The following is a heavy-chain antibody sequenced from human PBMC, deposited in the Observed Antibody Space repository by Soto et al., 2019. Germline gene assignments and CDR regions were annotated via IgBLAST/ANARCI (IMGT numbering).Heavy chain of an antibody. CDR2: IKQDGSEK. J-gene: IGHJ2*01. Sequence: EVQLVESGGGLVQPGGSLRLSCAASGFTFSSYWMSWVRQAPGKGLEWVANIKQDGSEKYYVDSVKGRFTISRDNAKNTPYLQMNRLRAEDTAVYYCAREDRGQCLVTDWYFDLWGRGTLVTVSS. CDR3: AREDRGQCLVTDWYFDL. CDR1: GFTFSSYW. V-gene: IGHV3-7*05. D-gene: IGHD3-10*01.